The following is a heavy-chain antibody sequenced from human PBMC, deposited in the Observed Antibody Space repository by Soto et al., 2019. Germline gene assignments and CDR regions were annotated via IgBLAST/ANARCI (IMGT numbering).Heavy chain of an antibody. D-gene: IGHD3-16*02. CDR3: ARDPPPLYGVGTTQGELSLDY. V-gene: IGHV1-69*08. CDR1: GGTFSSYT. CDR2: IIPILGIA. J-gene: IGHJ4*02. Sequence: QVQLVQSGAEVKKPGSSVKVSCKASGGTFSSYTISWVRQAPGQGLEWMGRIIPILGIANYAQKFQGRVTITADKSTSTAYMELSSLRSEDTAVYYCARDPPPLYGVGTTQGELSLDYWGQGTLVTVSS.